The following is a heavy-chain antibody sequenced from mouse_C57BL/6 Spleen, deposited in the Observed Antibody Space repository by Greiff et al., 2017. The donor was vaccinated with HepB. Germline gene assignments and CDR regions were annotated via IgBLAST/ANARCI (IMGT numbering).Heavy chain of an antibody. V-gene: IGHV7-1*01. J-gene: IGHJ4*01. Sequence: EVKVVESGGGLVQSGRSLRLSCATSGFTFSDFYMEWVRQAPGKGLEWIAASRNKANDYTTEYSASVKGRFIVSRDTSQSILYLQMNALRAEDTAIYYCARDANYDYDLYYAMDYWGQGTSVTVSS. CDR2: SRNKANDYTT. CDR1: GFTFSDFY. D-gene: IGHD2-4*01. CDR3: ARDANYDYDLYYAMDY.